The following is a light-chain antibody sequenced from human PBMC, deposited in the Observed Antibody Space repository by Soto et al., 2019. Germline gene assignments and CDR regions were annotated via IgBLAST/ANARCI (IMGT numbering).Light chain of an antibody. J-gene: IGKJ1*01. CDR3: QQYYVTPR. Sequence: DIVMTQSPDSLALSLGEMATINCKSSQSILHSSNNKICLAWYQQKPGQPPKVLIYWASTRESGVPDRFSGSGSGTDFTLTISSLQAEDVAVYFCQQYYVTPRFGQGTKVDIK. CDR1: QSILHSSNNKIC. CDR2: WAS. V-gene: IGKV4-1*01.